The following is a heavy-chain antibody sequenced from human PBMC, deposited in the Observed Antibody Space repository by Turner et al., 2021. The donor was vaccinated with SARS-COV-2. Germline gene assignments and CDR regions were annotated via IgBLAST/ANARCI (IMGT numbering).Heavy chain of an antibody. J-gene: IGHJ5*02. CDR3: ARVRSSSWRFDP. V-gene: IGHV3-7*01. CDR1: GFTFSSFW. CDR2: IKKDGSEK. D-gene: IGHD6-13*01. Sequence: EVQLVESGGGLVQPGGSLRLSCAASGFTFSSFWMSWVRQAPGKGLEWVANIKKDGSEKDYVDSVKGRFTIARDNAKNSLYLQMNSLRAEDTAVYYCARVRSSSWRFDPWGQGTLVTVSS.